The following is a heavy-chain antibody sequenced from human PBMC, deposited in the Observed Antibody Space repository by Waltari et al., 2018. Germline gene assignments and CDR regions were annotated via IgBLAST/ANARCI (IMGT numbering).Heavy chain of an antibody. Sequence: QVQLQQWGAGLLKPSETLSLTCAVYGGSFSGYYWSWIRQPPGKGLEWFGEINHSGSTNYNPSLKSRVTISVDTSKNQFSLKLSSVTAADTAVYYCARGDGSVVVATIRGHYFDYWGQGTLVTVSS. CDR1: GGSFSGYY. J-gene: IGHJ4*02. V-gene: IGHV4-34*01. CDR3: ARGDGSVVVATIRGHYFDY. CDR2: INHSGST. D-gene: IGHD5-12*01.